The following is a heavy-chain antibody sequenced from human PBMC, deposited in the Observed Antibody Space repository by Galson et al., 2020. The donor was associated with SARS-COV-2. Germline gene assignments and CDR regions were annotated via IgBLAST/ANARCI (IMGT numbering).Heavy chain of an antibody. CDR2: IYHGDSDT. CDR1: GYRFTRYW. Sequence: GESLKLYCKGSGYRFTRYWIGRVRQMPGTGLEWMGIIYHGDSDTRYSPSFPGQVTISADKSISTAYLQWSSLKASDTAMYYCPRLEYYYDSSGYPIHYFDYWGQGTLGTGSS. V-gene: IGHV5-51*01. CDR3: PRLEYYYDSSGYPIHYFDY. D-gene: IGHD3-22*01. J-gene: IGHJ4*02.